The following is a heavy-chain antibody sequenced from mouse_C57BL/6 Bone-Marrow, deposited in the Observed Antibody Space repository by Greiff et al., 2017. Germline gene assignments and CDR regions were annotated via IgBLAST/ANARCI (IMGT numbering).Heavy chain of an antibody. CDR3: TLYYYGSPWFAY. CDR1: GFNIKDDY. CDR2: IDPENGDT. D-gene: IGHD1-1*01. J-gene: IGHJ3*01. V-gene: IGHV14-4*01. Sequence: VQLQESGAELVRPGASVKLSCTASGFNIKDDYMHWVKQRPEQGLEWIGWIDPENGDTEYASKFQGKATITADTSSNTAYLQLSSLTSEDPAVYYCTLYYYGSPWFAYWGQGTLVTVSA.